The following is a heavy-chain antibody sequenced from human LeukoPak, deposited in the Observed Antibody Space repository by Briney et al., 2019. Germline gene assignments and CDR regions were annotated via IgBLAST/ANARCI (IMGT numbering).Heavy chain of an antibody. CDR3: ARDKAIWFGESYYYYYGIDV. V-gene: IGHV1-18*01. J-gene: IGHJ6*02. D-gene: IGHD3-10*01. CDR1: GYTFTSYG. Sequence: ASVKVSCKASGYTFTSYGISWVRQAPGQGLEWMGWISAYNGNTNYAQKLQGRVTMTTDTSTSTAYMELRSLRSDDTAVYYCARDKAIWFGESYYYYYGIDVWGQGTTVTVSS. CDR2: ISAYNGNT.